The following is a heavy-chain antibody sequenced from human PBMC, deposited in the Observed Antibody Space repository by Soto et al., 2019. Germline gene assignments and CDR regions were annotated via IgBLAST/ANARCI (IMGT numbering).Heavy chain of an antibody. J-gene: IGHJ6*02. CDR2: INHSGST. V-gene: IGHV4-34*01. CDR3: ARSHYYYGMDV. CDR1: GGSFSGYY. Sequence: SETLSLTCAVYGGSFSGYYWSWIRQPPGKGLEWIGEINHSGSTNYNPSLKSRVTISVDTSKNQFSLKLSSVTAADTAVYYCARSHYYYGMDVWGQGTTVTVSS.